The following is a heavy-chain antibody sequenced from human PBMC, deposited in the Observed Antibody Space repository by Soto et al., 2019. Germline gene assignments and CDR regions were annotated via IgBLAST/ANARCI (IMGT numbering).Heavy chain of an antibody. J-gene: IGHJ5*02. Sequence: EVQLVESGGGLVQPGGSLRLSCAASGFTFSSYSMNWVRQAPGKGLEWVSYISSSSSTIYYADSVKGRFTISRDNAKNSLYLQTNSLRDEDTAVYYCARERAVGIAVALNWFDPWGQGTLVTVSS. D-gene: IGHD6-19*01. CDR1: GFTFSSYS. CDR2: ISSSSSTI. CDR3: ARERAVGIAVALNWFDP. V-gene: IGHV3-48*02.